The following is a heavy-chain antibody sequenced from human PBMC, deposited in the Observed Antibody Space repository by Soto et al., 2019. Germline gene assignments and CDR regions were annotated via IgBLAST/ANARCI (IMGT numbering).Heavy chain of an antibody. CDR1: GGCISSYY. V-gene: IGHV4-59*12. Sequence: PSETLSLTCTVSGGCISSYYWSWIRQPPGKGLEWIGHIYYSGSTNYNPSLKSRVTISVDTSKNQFSLKLSSVTAADTAVYYCGRDAPPDDYWGQGTLVTVSS. CDR2: IYYSGST. J-gene: IGHJ4*02. CDR3: GRDAPPDDY.